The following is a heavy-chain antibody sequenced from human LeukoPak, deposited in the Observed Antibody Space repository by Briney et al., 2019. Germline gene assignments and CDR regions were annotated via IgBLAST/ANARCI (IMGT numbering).Heavy chain of an antibody. V-gene: IGHV3-23*01. D-gene: IGHD3-3*01. Sequence: GGSLRLSCAASGFIFSNYGMNWVRQAPGKGLEWVAAISASGSATSYADSVRGRFTISRDNSKSTTYLQMNSLRAEDTAVFYCAKDLYLRDFWSGYIDYWGQGIPVTVSS. CDR3: AKDLYLRDFWSGYIDY. CDR1: GFIFSNYG. J-gene: IGHJ4*02. CDR2: ISASGSAT.